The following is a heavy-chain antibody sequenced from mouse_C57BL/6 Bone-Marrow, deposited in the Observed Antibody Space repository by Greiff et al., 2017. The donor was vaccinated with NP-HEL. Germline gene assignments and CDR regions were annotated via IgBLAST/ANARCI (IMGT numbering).Heavy chain of an antibody. J-gene: IGHJ4*01. Sequence: EVKLEESGGGLVQPGGSLSLSCAASGFTFTDYYMSWVRQPPGKALEWLGFIRNKANGNTTEYNASVKGRFTCSRDNSQSLLYLPMNSRIAEVSSTYYCARSRDGYYAMDYWGQGTSVTVSS. V-gene: IGHV7-3*01. CDR3: ARSRDGYYAMDY. CDR1: GFTFTDYY. D-gene: IGHD2-3*01. CDR2: IRNKANGNTT.